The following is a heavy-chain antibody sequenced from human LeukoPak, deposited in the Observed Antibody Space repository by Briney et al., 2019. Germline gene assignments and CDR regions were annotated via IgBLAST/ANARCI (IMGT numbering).Heavy chain of an antibody. D-gene: IGHD2-2*01. CDR3: ARGLVEVVRGYFDL. CDR1: GGSISSGDYY. J-gene: IGHJ2*01. CDR2: IYYSGST. Sequence: SQTLSLTCTVSGGSISSGDYYWSWIRQPPGKGLEWLGYIYYSGSTYYNPSLKSRVTISVDTSKNQFSLKLSSVTAADTAVYYCARGLVEVVRGYFDLWGRGTLVTVSS. V-gene: IGHV4-30-4*01.